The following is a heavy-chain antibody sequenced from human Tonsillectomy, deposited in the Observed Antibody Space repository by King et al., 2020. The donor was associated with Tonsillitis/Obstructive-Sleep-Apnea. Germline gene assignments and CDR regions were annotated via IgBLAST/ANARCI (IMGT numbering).Heavy chain of an antibody. D-gene: IGHD5-18*01. V-gene: IGHV3-33*06. CDR3: AKDRGFTYGPSDAFDI. CDR2: IWVDGGKK. J-gene: IGHJ3*02. CDR1: VFTFSTSG. Sequence: VQLVESGGGVVQPGRSLRLSCAASVFTFSTSGMHWVRQAPGKGLEWVAVIWVDGGKKYYTDSVKGRFTISRDNSKNTLYLQMNSLRAEDTAVYYCAKDRGFTYGPSDAFDIWGQGTMVTVSS.